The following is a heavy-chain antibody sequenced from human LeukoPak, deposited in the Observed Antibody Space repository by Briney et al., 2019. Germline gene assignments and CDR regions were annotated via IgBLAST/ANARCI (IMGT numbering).Heavy chain of an antibody. V-gene: IGHV3-13*01. Sequence: GGSLRLSCAASGFTFSDYDMHWVRQATGKGLEWVSGIIAAGDTYYADSVKGRFTISRDNSKNTLYLQMNSLRAEDTAVYYCARDGSSLLDYWGQGTLVTVSS. CDR1: GFTFSDYD. CDR3: ARDGSSLLDY. CDR2: IIAAGDT. J-gene: IGHJ4*02. D-gene: IGHD2-2*01.